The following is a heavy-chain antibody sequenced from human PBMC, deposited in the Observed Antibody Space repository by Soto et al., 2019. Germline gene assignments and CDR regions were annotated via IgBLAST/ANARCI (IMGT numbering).Heavy chain of an antibody. Sequence: GGSLRLSCAASGFSFSRFEMNWVRQAPGKGLEWVSYISSSSDVIYYADSGKGRFTISRDNAKNSLYLQMSSLRAEDTAVYFCAKDLGSYLSPAFDYWGLGTLVTVSS. CDR1: GFSFSRFE. V-gene: IGHV3-48*03. J-gene: IGHJ4*02. CDR3: AKDLGSYLSPAFDY. CDR2: ISSSSDVI. D-gene: IGHD1-26*01.